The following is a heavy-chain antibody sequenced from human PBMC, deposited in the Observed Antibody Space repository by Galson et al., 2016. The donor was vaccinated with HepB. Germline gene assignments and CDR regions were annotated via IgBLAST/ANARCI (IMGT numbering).Heavy chain of an antibody. Sequence: SETLSLTCIVSGDSISGTEYYWGWIRQSPGRGLEWIGSIYYSGSTYYNPSLESRVTISVDTSKNQFSLRLSSVTAADTAVYYCATGISVAGKYYSYYMDVWGKGTPVTVSS. D-gene: IGHD6-19*01. CDR2: IYYSGST. J-gene: IGHJ6*03. CDR3: ATGISVAGKYYSYYMDV. V-gene: IGHV4-39*01. CDR1: GDSISGTEYY.